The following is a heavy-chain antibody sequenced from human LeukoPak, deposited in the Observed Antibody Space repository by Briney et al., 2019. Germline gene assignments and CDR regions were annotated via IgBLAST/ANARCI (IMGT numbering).Heavy chain of an antibody. CDR2: ISSSSSYI. Sequence: PGGSLRLSCAASGFTFSSYGMHWVRQAPGKGLEWVSSISSSSSYIYYADSVKGRFTISRDNARNSLYLRMNSLRAEDTAVYYCARADCAAFDIWGQGTMVTVSS. CDR1: GFTFSSYG. CDR3: ARADCAAFDI. J-gene: IGHJ3*02. D-gene: IGHD2-21*01. V-gene: IGHV3-21*01.